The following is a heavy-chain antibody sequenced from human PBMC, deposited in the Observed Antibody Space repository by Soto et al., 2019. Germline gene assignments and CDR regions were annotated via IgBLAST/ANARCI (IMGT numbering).Heavy chain of an antibody. J-gene: IGHJ4*02. Sequence: QITLKESGPTRVKPTQTLTLTCTFSGFSLTARPVGVGWIRQPPGKALEGLGIIYWDDDKRYSPSLKNRLTITKDTSKNQVVLTMTNMDPVDTATYYCAHRVDLNGNWNGGSFDFWGQGALVTVSS. D-gene: IGHD1-1*01. CDR3: AHRVDLNGNWNGGSFDF. CDR1: GFSLTARPVG. CDR2: IYWDDDK. V-gene: IGHV2-5*02.